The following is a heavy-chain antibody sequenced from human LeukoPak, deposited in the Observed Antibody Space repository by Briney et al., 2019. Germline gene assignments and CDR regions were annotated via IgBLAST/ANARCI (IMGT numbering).Heavy chain of an antibody. CDR3: ARDVGVVVPAASSLDY. D-gene: IGHD2-2*01. CDR1: GYTFTSYG. Sequence: ASVKVSCKASGYTFTSYGISWVRQAPGRGLEWMGWISAYNGNTNYAQKLQGRVTMTTDTSTSTAYMELRSLRSDDTAVYYCARDVGVVVPAASSLDYWGQGTLVTVSS. J-gene: IGHJ4*02. CDR2: ISAYNGNT. V-gene: IGHV1-18*01.